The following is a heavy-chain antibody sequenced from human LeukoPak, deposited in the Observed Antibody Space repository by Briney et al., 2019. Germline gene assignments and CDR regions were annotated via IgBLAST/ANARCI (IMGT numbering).Heavy chain of an antibody. D-gene: IGHD1-7*01. CDR1: GYTFTGYY. J-gene: IGHJ4*02. V-gene: IGHV1-2*06. CDR3: ARGRLVYVELGLRFGY. Sequence: ASVKVSCKASGYTFTGYYMHWVRQAPGQGLEWMGRINPNSGGTNYAQKFQGRVTMTRDTSISTAYMELSRLRSDDTAVYYCARGRLVYVELGLRFGYWGQGTLVTVSS. CDR2: INPNSGGT.